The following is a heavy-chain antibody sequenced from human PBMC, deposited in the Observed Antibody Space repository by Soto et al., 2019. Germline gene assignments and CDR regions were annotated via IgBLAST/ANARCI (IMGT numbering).Heavy chain of an antibody. V-gene: IGHV4-59*01. Sequence: SETLSLTCTVSGGSISSYYWSWIRQPPGKGLEWIGYIYYSGSTNYNPSLKSRVTISVDTSKNQFSLKLSSVTAADTAVYYCARKLRRPNWFDPWGQGTLVTVSS. CDR3: ARKLRRPNWFDP. CDR2: IYYSGST. CDR1: GGSISSYY. J-gene: IGHJ5*02.